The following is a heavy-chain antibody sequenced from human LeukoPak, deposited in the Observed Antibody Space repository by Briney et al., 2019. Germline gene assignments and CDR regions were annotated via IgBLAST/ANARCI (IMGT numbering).Heavy chain of an antibody. CDR3: ARGPAAEGNDQGY. CDR1: GFTFSSYS. J-gene: IGHJ4*02. D-gene: IGHD2-2*01. Sequence: QPGGSLRLSCAASGFTFSSYSMNWVRQAPGKGLEWVSYISSSSTTIYYADSVKGRFTISRDNAKNSLYLQMNSLRAEDTAVYYCARGPAAEGNDQGYWGQGTLVTVSS. CDR2: ISSSSTTI. V-gene: IGHV3-48*01.